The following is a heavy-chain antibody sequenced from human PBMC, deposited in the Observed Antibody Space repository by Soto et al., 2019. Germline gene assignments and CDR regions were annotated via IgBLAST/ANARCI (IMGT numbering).Heavy chain of an antibody. D-gene: IGHD6-19*01. V-gene: IGHV1-46*03. CDR1: GYTFTTYY. J-gene: IGHJ4*02. Sequence: EASVKVSCKASGYTFTTYYIHWVRQAPGQGLEWMGIINPSGGSTSFAQKFQGRVTMTRDTSTSTVYMELSSLRSEDTAVYFCARGDSSGWYGSFDYWGQGTLVTVSS. CDR2: INPSGGST. CDR3: ARGDSSGWYGSFDY.